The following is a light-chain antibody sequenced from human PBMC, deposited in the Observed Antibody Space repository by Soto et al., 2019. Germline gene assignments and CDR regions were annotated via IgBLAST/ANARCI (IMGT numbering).Light chain of an antibody. CDR2: AAS. CDR1: QAISNS. Sequence: DIQMTQSPSSLSASMGDRVAITCRASQAISNSLAWYQQKPGKPPQLLIYAASTLQSGVPSRFSGGGSGTHFTFTISNLQPEDIATYYCQQYDNLPPTWTFGQGTKVDIK. J-gene: IGKJ1*01. V-gene: IGKV1-33*01. CDR3: QQYDNLPPTWT.